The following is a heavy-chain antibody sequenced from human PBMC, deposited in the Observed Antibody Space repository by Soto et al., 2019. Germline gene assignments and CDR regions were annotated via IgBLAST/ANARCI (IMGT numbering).Heavy chain of an antibody. CDR2: INTDGSNS. CDR1: GFTFSRYW. J-gene: IGHJ4*02. CDR3: ARAAYSSSWYADF. V-gene: IGHV3-74*02. D-gene: IGHD6-13*01. Sequence: EMQLVESGGGLVQPGESLRLSCAASGFTFSRYWMHWVRQSPEKGLVWVSHINTDGSNSNYADSVKGRFMISRDNAKNTLYLQMDGLEAEDTALYYCARAAYSSSWYADFWGQGTLVTVSS.